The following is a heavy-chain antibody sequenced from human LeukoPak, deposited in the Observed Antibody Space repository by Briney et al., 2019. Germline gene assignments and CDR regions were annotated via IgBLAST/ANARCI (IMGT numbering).Heavy chain of an antibody. V-gene: IGHV1-18*01. CDR3: ARPTYYYGSGSYPAPRAFDI. CDR2: ISAYNGYT. CDR1: GFTFTSYG. Sequence: GASGKVSCKASGFTFTSYGISWVRQAPGQGLEWMGWISAYNGYTHYAQKLQGRVTMTTDTSTSTAYMELRSLRSDDTAVYYCARPTYYYGSGSYPAPRAFDIWGHGTMVTVSS. D-gene: IGHD3-10*01. J-gene: IGHJ3*02.